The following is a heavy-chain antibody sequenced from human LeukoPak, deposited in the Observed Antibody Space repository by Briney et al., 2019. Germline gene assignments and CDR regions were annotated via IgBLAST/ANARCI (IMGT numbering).Heavy chain of an antibody. CDR1: GFTFSSYA. Sequence: GRSLRLSCAASGFTFSSYAMHWVRQAPGKGLEWVAVISYDGSNKYYADSVKGRFTISRDNSKNTLYLQMNSLRAEDTAVYYCARDGIVPAGEVGHFDYWGQGTLVTVSS. V-gene: IGHV3-30-3*01. D-gene: IGHD2-2*01. CDR2: ISYDGSNK. CDR3: ARDGIVPAGEVGHFDY. J-gene: IGHJ4*02.